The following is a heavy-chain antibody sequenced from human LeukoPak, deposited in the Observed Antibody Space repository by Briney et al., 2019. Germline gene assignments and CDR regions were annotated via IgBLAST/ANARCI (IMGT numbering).Heavy chain of an antibody. CDR3: TREYTKQWLIPEGRNWFDP. Sequence: SQTLSLTCAISGDSVSTNRAAWSWIRQSPSRGLEWLGRTYYRSKWHQDYAVSVKSRLTVNADTSKNQVSLQLKSVTPEDTAVYYCTREYTKQWLIPEGRNWFDPWGQETLVIVSS. CDR2: TYYRSKWHQ. J-gene: IGHJ5*02. D-gene: IGHD6-19*01. CDR1: GDSVSTNRAA. V-gene: IGHV6-1*01.